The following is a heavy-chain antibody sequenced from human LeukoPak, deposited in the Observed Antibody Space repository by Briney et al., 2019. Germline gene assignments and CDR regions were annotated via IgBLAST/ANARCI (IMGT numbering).Heavy chain of an antibody. J-gene: IGHJ4*02. CDR2: IYHSGST. CDR3: ATSTGYSSSWYPNGLSFDY. V-gene: IGHV4-4*02. D-gene: IGHD6-13*01. CDR1: GGSISSSNW. Sequence: SETLSLTCAVSGGSISSSNWWSWVRQPPGKGLEWIGEIYHSGSTNYNPSLKSRVTISVDKSKNQFSLKLSSVTAADTAVYYCATSTGYSSSWYPNGLSFDYWGQGTLVTVSS.